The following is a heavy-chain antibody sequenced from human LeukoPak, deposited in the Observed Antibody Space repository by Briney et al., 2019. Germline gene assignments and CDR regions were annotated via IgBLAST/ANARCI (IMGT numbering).Heavy chain of an antibody. CDR2: IYYTGPT. CDR1: GVSISTSRYY. CDR3: AGGSGSYYSYWYFDL. J-gene: IGHJ2*01. V-gene: IGHV4-39*07. Sequence: SETLSLTCTVSGVSISTSRYYWGWIRQPPGKGLEWIGNIYYTGPTYYNPSLKSRVTMSVDTSKNQFSLKMSSVTAAATAVEYCAGGSGSYYSYWYFDLWGRGTLVTVSS. D-gene: IGHD3-10*01.